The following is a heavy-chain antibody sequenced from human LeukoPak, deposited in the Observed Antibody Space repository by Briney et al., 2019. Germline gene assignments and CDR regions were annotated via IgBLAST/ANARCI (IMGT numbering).Heavy chain of an antibody. D-gene: IGHD2-2*01. CDR1: GFTFSSYS. J-gene: IGHJ3*02. CDR2: ISSSGSTI. V-gene: IGHV3-48*04. Sequence: PGGSLRLSCAASGFTFSSYSMNWVRQAPGKGLEWVSYISSSGSTIYYADSVKGRFTISRDNAKNSLYLQMNSLRAEDTAVYYCARTGYCSSTSCYADAFDIWGQGTMVTVSS. CDR3: ARTGYCSSTSCYADAFDI.